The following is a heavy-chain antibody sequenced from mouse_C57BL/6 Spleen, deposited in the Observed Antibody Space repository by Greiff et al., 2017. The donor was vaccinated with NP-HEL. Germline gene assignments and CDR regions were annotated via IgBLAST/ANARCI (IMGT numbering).Heavy chain of an antibody. Sequence: QVQLKQPGAELVMPGASVKLSCKASGYTFTSYWMHWVKQRPGQGLEWIGEIDPSDSYTNYTQKFKGKSTLTVDKSSSTAYMQLSSLTSEDSAVYYCARNGNYVGAMDYWGQGTSVTVSS. CDR2: IDPSDSYT. D-gene: IGHD2-1*01. CDR1: GYTFTSYW. J-gene: IGHJ4*01. CDR3: ARNGNYVGAMDY. V-gene: IGHV1-69*01.